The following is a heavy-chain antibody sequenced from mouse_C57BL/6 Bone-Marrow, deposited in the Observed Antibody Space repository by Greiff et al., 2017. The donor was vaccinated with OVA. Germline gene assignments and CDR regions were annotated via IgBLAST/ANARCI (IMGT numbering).Heavy chain of an antibody. V-gene: IGHV1-69*01. CDR2: LDPSVSYT. CDR1: GYTFTSYW. Sequence: QVQLQQPGAELVMPGASVKLSCKASGYTFTSYWMHWVKQRPGQGLEWIGELDPSVSYTNYIQNFKGKSTLTVDKSSSTAYMQLSSLTSEDSAVYYCARSAYYCGAWFAYWGQGTLVTVSA. J-gene: IGHJ3*01. CDR3: ARSAYYCGAWFAY. D-gene: IGHD1-1*01.